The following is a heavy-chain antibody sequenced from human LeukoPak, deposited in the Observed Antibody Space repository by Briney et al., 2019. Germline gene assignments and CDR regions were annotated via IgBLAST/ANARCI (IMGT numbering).Heavy chain of an antibody. CDR1: GGSISSYY. Sequence: SETLSLTCTVSGGSISSYYWSWIRQPPGKGLEWIGYIYYSGSTNYNPSLKSRVTISVDTSKNQFSLKLSSVTAADTAVYYCARDLHPYDSSGYFDYWGQGTLVTVSS. CDR2: IYYSGST. CDR3: ARDLHPYDSSGYFDY. D-gene: IGHD3-22*01. V-gene: IGHV4-59*01. J-gene: IGHJ4*02.